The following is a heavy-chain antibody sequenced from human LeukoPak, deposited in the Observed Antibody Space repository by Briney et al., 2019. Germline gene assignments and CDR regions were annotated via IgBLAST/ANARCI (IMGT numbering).Heavy chain of an antibody. CDR2: IVVGSGNT. V-gene: IGHV1-58*02. D-gene: IGHD4-23*01. J-gene: IGHJ4*02. CDR1: GFTFTSSA. CDR3: AARGNSSGFDY. Sequence: ASVTVSCTASGFTFTSSAMQWVRHARAQRLEWIRWIVVGSGNTNYAQKFQERVTLTRDMSTSTAYMELSSLRSEDTAVYYWAARGNSSGFDYWGQGTLVTVSS.